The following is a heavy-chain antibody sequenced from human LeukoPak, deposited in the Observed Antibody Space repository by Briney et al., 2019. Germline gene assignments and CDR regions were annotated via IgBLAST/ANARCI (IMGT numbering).Heavy chain of an antibody. CDR2: ISAYNGNT. Sequence: ASVKVPCKASGYTFTSYGISWVRQAPGQGLEWMGWISAYNGNTNYAQKLQGRGTMTTDTSTSTAYMELRSLRSDDTAVYYCARDPSGITMVRGVIIYYYYYMDVWGKGTTVTISS. CDR3: ARDPSGITMVRGVIIYYYYYMDV. V-gene: IGHV1-18*01. CDR1: GYTFTSYG. J-gene: IGHJ6*03. D-gene: IGHD3-10*01.